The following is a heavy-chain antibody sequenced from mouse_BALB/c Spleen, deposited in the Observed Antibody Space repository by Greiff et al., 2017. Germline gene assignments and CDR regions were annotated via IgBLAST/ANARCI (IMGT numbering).Heavy chain of an antibody. V-gene: IGHV1-14*01. J-gene: IGHJ1*01. D-gene: IGHD1-1*01. CDR3: ASEIITTDFDV. Sequence: EVQLQQSGPELVKPGASVKMSCKASGYTFTSYVMHWVKQKPGQGLEWIGYINPYNDGTKYNEKFKGKATLTSDKSSSTAYMELSSLTSEDSAVYYCASEIITTDFDVWGAGTTVTVSS. CDR1: GYTFTSYV. CDR2: INPYNDGT.